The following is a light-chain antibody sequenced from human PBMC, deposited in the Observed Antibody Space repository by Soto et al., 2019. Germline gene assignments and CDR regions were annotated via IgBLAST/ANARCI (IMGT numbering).Light chain of an antibody. CDR1: SSDVGNYDY. J-gene: IGLJ1*01. V-gene: IGLV2-8*01. Sequence: QAVVTQPPSASGSPGQSVTISCTGTSSDVGNYDYVSWYQQHPGKAPKLIIYEVSYRPSGVPDRFSGSKSGNTASLTVSGLQAEDEADYYCNSYGGRNNYVFGTGTQLTVL. CDR3: NSYGGRNNYV. CDR2: EVS.